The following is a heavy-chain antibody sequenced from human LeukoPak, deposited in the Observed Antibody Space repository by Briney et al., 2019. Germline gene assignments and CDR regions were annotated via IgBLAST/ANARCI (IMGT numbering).Heavy chain of an antibody. V-gene: IGHV3-30*04. Sequence: GGSLRLSCAASGFTFSSYAMHWVRQAPGKGLEWVAVISYDGSNKYYADSVKGRFTISRDNSKNTLYLQMNSLRAEDTAVYYCVKGPGSDFWSGSYPFDYWGQGTLVTVSS. CDR2: ISYDGSNK. D-gene: IGHD3-3*01. J-gene: IGHJ4*02. CDR3: VKGPGSDFWSGSYPFDY. CDR1: GFTFSSYA.